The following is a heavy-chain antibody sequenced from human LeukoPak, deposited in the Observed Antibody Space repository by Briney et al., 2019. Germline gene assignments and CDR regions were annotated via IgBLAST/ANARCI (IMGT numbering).Heavy chain of an antibody. CDR2: IYYSGST. Sequence: PSETLSLTCTVSGGSISSGGYYWSWIRQHPGKGLEWIGYIYYSGSTYYNPSLKSRVTISVDTSKNQFSLKLSSVTAADTAVYYCARASSYGVSFDYWGQGTLVTVSS. CDR1: GGSISSGGYY. D-gene: IGHD5-18*01. V-gene: IGHV4-31*03. CDR3: ARASSYGVSFDY. J-gene: IGHJ4*02.